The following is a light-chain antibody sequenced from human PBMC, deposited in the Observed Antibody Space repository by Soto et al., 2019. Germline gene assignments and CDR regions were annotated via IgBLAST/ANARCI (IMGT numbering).Light chain of an antibody. CDR2: EVS. CDR1: SSDVGGYNY. Sequence: QSVLTQPASVSGSPGQSITISCTGTSSDVGGYNYVSWYQQHPGKAPKLMIYEVSNRPSGVSNRFSGSKSGNTASLTISGHQDEDEADYYCCSYTSSSTVFGGGTKLTVL. CDR3: CSYTSSSTV. V-gene: IGLV2-14*01. J-gene: IGLJ2*01.